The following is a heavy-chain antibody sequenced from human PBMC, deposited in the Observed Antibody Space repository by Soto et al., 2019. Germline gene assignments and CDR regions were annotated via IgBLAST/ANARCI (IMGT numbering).Heavy chain of an antibody. J-gene: IGHJ4*02. V-gene: IGHV4-30-4*01. CDR2: IYYTGST. CDR3: ARVQYQLPYFDY. D-gene: IGHD2-2*01. CDR1: GGSISSGDYF. Sequence: SETLSLTCTVSGGSISSGDYFWSWIRQPPGKGLEWIGYIYYTGSTYSNPSLKSRVTISIDTSKNQFSLKLTSVTAADTAVYYCARVQYQLPYFDYWGQGTLVTVSS.